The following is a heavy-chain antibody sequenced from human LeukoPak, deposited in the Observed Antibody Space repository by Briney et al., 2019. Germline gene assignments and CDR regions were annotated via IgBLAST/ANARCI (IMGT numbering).Heavy chain of an antibody. D-gene: IGHD6-13*01. Sequence: PSETLSLTCIVSGYSISSGYFWGWVRQPPGKGLEWIGSIYHVGTTHYNPSLKSRVSISLDTSKNQFSLKMSSVTAADTAVYYCARDWAAETLRYFDLWGRSTLVTVST. V-gene: IGHV4-38-2*02. J-gene: IGHJ2*01. CDR2: IYHVGTT. CDR3: ARDWAAETLRYFDL. CDR1: GYSISSGYF.